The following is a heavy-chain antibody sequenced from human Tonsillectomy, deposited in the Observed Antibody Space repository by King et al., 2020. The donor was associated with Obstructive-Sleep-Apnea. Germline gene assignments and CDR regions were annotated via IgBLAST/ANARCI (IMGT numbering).Heavy chain of an antibody. CDR2: IWYDGSNK. CDR3: ARDKRVYSSRPDGFDY. D-gene: IGHD6-13*01. J-gene: IGHJ4*02. CDR1: GFTFSSYG. V-gene: IGHV3-33*01. Sequence: VQLVESGGGVVQPGRSLRLSCAASGFTFSSYGMHWVRQAPGKGLEWVAVIWYDGSNKYYADSVKGRFTISRDNSKNTLYLQMNSLRAEDTAVYYCARDKRVYSSRPDGFDYWGQGTLVTVSS.